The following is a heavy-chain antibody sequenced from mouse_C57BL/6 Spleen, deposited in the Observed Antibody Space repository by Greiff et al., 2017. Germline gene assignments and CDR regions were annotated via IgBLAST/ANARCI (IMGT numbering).Heavy chain of an antibody. V-gene: IGHV1-22*01. CDR1: GYTFTDYN. J-gene: IGHJ3*01. CDR2: INPNNGGT. Sequence: VQLQQSGPELVKPGASVKMSCKASGYTFTDYNMHWVKQSHGKSLEWIGYINPNNGGTSYNQKFKGKATLTVNKSSSTAYMELRSLTSEDSAVYYCARTDYGSSYVFAYWGQGTLVTVSA. D-gene: IGHD1-1*01. CDR3: ARTDYGSSYVFAY.